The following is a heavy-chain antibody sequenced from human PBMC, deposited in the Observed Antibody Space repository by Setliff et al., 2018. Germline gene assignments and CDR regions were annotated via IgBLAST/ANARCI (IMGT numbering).Heavy chain of an antibody. Sequence: SETLSLTCTVSGGFIYDHYWTWIRQPAGKGLQWIGRVYSDGETDYSPSLKSRVTISVDKSNNQFSLNLKSVTAADTAVYYFRLAHCNDTTCEEARDYWSQGTLVTVS. CDR3: RLAHCNDTTCEEARDY. V-gene: IGHV4-4*07. CDR2: VYSDGET. J-gene: IGHJ4*02. CDR1: GGFIYDHY. D-gene: IGHD1-1*01.